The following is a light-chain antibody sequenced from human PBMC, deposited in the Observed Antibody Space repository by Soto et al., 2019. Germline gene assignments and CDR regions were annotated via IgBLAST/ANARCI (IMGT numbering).Light chain of an antibody. CDR3: VLYMGLGISL. CDR1: SGSVSTDHY. CDR2: STN. J-gene: IGLJ2*01. V-gene: IGLV8-61*01. Sequence: QTVVTQEPSFSVSPGGTVTLTCGLSSGSVSTDHYPSWYQQTPGQAPRTLIYSTNSRSPGVPDRFSGSILGNKAALTITGAQADDESEYYCVLYMGLGISLFGGGTKLTVL.